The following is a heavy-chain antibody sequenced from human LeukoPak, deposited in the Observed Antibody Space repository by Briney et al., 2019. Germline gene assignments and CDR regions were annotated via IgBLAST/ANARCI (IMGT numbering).Heavy chain of an antibody. CDR1: GFTFSSYA. V-gene: IGHV3-23*01. Sequence: GGSLRLSCAASGFTFSSYAMSWVRQAPGKGLEWVSAISGSGGSTYYADSVKGRFTISRDNSKNTLYLQMNSLRAEDTAVYYCAKTSPVVTNKYFYYYYYMDVWGKGTTVTVSS. J-gene: IGHJ6*03. CDR3: AKTSPVVTNKYFYYYYYMDV. CDR2: ISGSGGST. D-gene: IGHD3-22*01.